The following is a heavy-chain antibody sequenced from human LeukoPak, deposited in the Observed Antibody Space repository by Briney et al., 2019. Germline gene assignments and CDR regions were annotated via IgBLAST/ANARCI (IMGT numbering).Heavy chain of an antibody. CDR2: ISNSGRAI. Sequence: PGGSLRLSCAASGFTFSDYYMSWIRQAPGKGLEWVSYISNSGRAIYYTDSLKGRFTISRDNAENSLYLQMNSLRAEDTAVNYCARVGSAAAGSYFFDYWGQGTLVTVSS. CDR1: GFTFSDYY. CDR3: ARVGSAAAGSYFFDY. J-gene: IGHJ4*02. V-gene: IGHV3-11*01. D-gene: IGHD6-13*01.